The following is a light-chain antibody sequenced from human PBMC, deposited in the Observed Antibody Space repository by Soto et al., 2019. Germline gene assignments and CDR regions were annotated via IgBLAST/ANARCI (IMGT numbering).Light chain of an antibody. V-gene: IGLV2-14*01. Sequence: HSVLTQPASVSGSPGQSITISCAGSSTDVGGYNYVSWYQQHPGKAPKLMIYDVSNRPSGVSYRFSGSKSDNTASLTISGLQAEDEADYYCSSYTSSGTYGFGTGNKVTVL. CDR1: STDVGGYNY. J-gene: IGLJ1*01. CDR2: DVS. CDR3: SSYTSSGTYG.